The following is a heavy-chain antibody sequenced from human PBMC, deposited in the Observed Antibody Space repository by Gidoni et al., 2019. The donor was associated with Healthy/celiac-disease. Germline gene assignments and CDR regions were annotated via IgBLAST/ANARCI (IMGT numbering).Heavy chain of an antibody. D-gene: IGHD3-9*01. V-gene: IGHV1-69*02. Sequence: QVQLVQSGAEVKKPGSSVKVSCKASGGTFSSYTISWVRQAPGQGLEWMGRIIPIIGIANYAQKFQGRVTITADKSTSTAYMELSSLRSEDTAVYYCARGDYDILTGRTSGSGAFDIWGQGTMVTVSS. J-gene: IGHJ3*02. CDR2: IIPIIGIA. CDR3: ARGDYDILTGRTSGSGAFDI. CDR1: GGTFSSYT.